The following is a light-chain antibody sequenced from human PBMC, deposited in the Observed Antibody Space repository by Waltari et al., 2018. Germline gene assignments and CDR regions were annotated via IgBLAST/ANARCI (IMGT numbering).Light chain of an antibody. V-gene: IGKV3-20*01. CDR2: GAS. Sequence: SQRVSNKYLAGYRQKPGQAARLLIIGASHKATGIPDRFRGSRARTDFTLTIDRVAPEDFAVYYCQHYSSSRFTFGPGTKVEIK. CDR3: QHYSSSRFT. CDR1: QRVSNKY. J-gene: IGKJ3*01.